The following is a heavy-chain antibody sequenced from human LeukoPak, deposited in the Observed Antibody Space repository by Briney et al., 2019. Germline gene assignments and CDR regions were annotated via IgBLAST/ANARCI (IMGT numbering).Heavy chain of an antibody. CDR1: GYSINSGSY. Sequence: PSETLSLTCSVSGYSINSGSYWGWIRQPPGKGLEWIASIYHSGSTYYNPSLKSRVTISVDTSKNQFSLKLSSVTAADTAVYYCAADRTGLAFDIWGQGTMVTVSS. J-gene: IGHJ3*02. D-gene: IGHD3-22*01. V-gene: IGHV4-38-2*02. CDR3: AADRTGLAFDI. CDR2: IYHSGST.